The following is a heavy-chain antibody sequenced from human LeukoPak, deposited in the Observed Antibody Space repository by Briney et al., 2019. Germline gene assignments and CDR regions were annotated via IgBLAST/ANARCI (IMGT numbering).Heavy chain of an antibody. CDR2: IKQDGSVK. D-gene: IGHD6-6*01. CDR1: GFTFSSYW. J-gene: IGHJ3*01. Sequence: GGSLRLSCAASGFTFSSYWMSWVRQAPGKGLEWVANIKQDGSVKYFVDSVKGRFTISRDNAKNSLYLQINSLRAEDTAVYYCARSSYSSSSSVWGQGTMVTVSS. CDR3: ARSSYSSSSSV. V-gene: IGHV3-7*03.